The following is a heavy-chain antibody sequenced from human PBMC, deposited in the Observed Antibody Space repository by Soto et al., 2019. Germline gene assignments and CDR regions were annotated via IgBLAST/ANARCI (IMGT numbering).Heavy chain of an antibody. D-gene: IGHD6-13*01. J-gene: IGHJ4*02. CDR3: AREGDITAAFVY. V-gene: IGHV3-23*01. CDR1: GLIFSNYA. CDR2: ISGSGGSP. Sequence: EVQVLESGGVLVQPGGSLRLSCVAPGLIFSNYAMSWVRQAPGKGLEWVSGISGSGGSPHYADSAKGRFTISRDNSKNTLVMQMNTLRAEDTAVYYCAREGDITAAFVYGGQGTLVTVAS.